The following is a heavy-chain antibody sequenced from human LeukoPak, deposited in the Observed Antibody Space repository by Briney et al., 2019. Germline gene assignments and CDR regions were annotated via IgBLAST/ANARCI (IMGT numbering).Heavy chain of an antibody. V-gene: IGHV4-31*03. J-gene: IGHJ2*01. Sequence: SQTLSLTCTVSVGSISSGCYYWSWIRQHPGKGLEWIVYIYYSGSTYYNPSLKSRVTISVDTSKNQFSLKLSSVTAADTAVYYCARDSYGDPQYWYFDLWGRGTLVTVSS. D-gene: IGHD4-17*01. CDR2: IYYSGST. CDR1: VGSISSGCYY. CDR3: ARDSYGDPQYWYFDL.